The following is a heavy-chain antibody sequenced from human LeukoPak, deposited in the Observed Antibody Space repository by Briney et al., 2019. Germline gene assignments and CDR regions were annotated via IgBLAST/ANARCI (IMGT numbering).Heavy chain of an antibody. CDR3: ARGWRDYYDTSGYYPAPFDY. Sequence: SETLSLTCTVSGGSISSSSYYWGWIRQPPGKGLEWIGSIYYSGSTYYNPSLKSRVTISVDTSKNQFSLKLSSVTAADTAVYYCARGWRDYYDTSGYYPAPFDYWGQGTLVTVSS. V-gene: IGHV4-39*07. D-gene: IGHD3-22*01. J-gene: IGHJ4*02. CDR2: IYYSGST. CDR1: GGSISSSSYY.